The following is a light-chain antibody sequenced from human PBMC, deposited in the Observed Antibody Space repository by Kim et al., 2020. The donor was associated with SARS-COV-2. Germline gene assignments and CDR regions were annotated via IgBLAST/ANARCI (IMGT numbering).Light chain of an antibody. CDR2: EAS. CDR3: SSYAGSNLVV. CDR1: SSDVGGYNY. Sequence: QSALTQPPSASGSPGQSVTISCTGTSSDVGGYNYVSWYQQHPGKAPKVMIYEASKRPSGVPNRFSGSKSGNTASLTVSGLQAEDEADYYCSSYAGSNLVVFGGGTQLTVL. J-gene: IGLJ2*01. V-gene: IGLV2-8*01.